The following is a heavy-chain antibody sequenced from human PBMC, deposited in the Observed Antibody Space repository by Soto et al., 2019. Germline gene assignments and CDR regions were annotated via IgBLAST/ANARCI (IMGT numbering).Heavy chain of an antibody. CDR1: GGTFKNYG. Sequence: QVQLVQSGAEVKKPGSSVKVSCRTSGGTFKNYGFSWVRQAPGQGLEWMGGIIPMFGTTNYGQIFQGRLTITADESTSTASMELSSLKPEDTAVYYCAGEIGGTALHLWGQGTLVTLSS. D-gene: IGHD2-2*02. CDR2: IIPMFGTT. CDR3: AGEIGGTALHL. V-gene: IGHV1-69*12. J-gene: IGHJ5*02.